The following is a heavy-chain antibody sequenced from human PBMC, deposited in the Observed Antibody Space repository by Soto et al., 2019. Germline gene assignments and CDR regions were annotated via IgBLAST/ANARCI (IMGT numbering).Heavy chain of an antibody. CDR1: GGSISSYY. V-gene: IGHV4-59*12. Sequence: SETLSLTCTVSGGSISSYYWSWIRQPPGKGLEWIGYMYYGGRTNYNPSLKSRVTISVDTSKNQFSLKLSSVTAADTAVYYCARARGGFYGLNYWGQGTLVTVSS. J-gene: IGHJ4*02. D-gene: IGHD3-10*01. CDR2: MYYGGRT. CDR3: ARARGGFYGLNY.